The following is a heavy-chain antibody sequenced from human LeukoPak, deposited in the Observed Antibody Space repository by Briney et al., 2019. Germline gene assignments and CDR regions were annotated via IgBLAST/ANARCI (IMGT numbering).Heavy chain of an antibody. CDR2: ISYDGSNK. CDR1: GFTFSSYA. V-gene: IGHV3-30*04. J-gene: IGHJ6*03. Sequence: GGSLRLSCAASGFTFSSYAMHWVRQAPGKGLEWVAVISYDGSNKYYADSVKGRFTISRDNSKNTLYLQMNSLRAEDTAVYYCARGGLLALNFWSGPLYYMDVWGKGTTVTVSS. D-gene: IGHD3-3*01. CDR3: ARGGLLALNFWSGPLYYMDV.